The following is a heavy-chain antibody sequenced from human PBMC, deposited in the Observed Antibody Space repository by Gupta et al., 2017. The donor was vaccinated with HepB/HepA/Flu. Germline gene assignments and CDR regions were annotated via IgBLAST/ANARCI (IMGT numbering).Heavy chain of an antibody. J-gene: IGHJ4*02. D-gene: IGHD5-12*01. CDR3: ARAGGGYGAHDAYYLDC. Sequence: QVQLVESGGGVVQSGRSLRLSCAASGFTFNNYAMHWVRQAPGKGLEWVAVMSYDGSNKDYADSVKGRFTISRDNSKNTLYLQMNSLRAEDTAVYYCARAGGGYGAHDAYYLDCWGQGTLVTVSS. V-gene: IGHV3-30-3*01. CDR1: GFTFNNYA. CDR2: MSYDGSNK.